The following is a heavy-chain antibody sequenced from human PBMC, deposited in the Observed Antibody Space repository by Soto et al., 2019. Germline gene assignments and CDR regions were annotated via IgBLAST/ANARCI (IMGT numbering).Heavy chain of an antibody. CDR3: ARWGIAAGDY. D-gene: IGHD6-13*01. J-gene: IGHJ4*02. V-gene: IGHV3-33*01. CDR1: GFTYSSYG. Sequence: QVQLVESGGGVVQPGRSLRLSCAASGFTYSSYGMHWVRQGPGKGLEWLAVMWYDGSNKYYADSVKGRFTISRDNSKNTLYLQMNSLRAEDTAVYYCARWGIAAGDYWGQGTLVTVSS. CDR2: MWYDGSNK.